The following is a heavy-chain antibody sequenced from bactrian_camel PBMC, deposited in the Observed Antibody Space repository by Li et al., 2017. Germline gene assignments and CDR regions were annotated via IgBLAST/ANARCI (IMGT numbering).Heavy chain of an antibody. V-gene: IGHV3S53*01. D-gene: IGHD4*01. Sequence: VQLVESGGGSVQAGGSLRLSCARHYSGYSMAWFRQAPGLEREGVAALLIDESTMYADSVKGRFTISKDDVGTVYLTMDSLRPEDTAMYYCAATPRWRVTRAQSLTATNYDFWGQGTQVTVS. CDR3: AATPRWRVTRAQSLTATNYDF. CDR1: HYSGYS. J-gene: IGHJ4*01. CDR2: LLIDEST.